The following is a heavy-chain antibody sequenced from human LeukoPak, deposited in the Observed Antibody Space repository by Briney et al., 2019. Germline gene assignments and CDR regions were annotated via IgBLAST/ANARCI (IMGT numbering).Heavy chain of an antibody. CDR1: GFTFSSYS. V-gene: IGHV3-30*03. J-gene: IGHJ4*02. D-gene: IGHD3-3*01. CDR2: ISYDGSNK. CDR3: ARAPVNYDFWSGYYYFDY. Sequence: GGSLRLSCAASGFTFSSYSMNWVRQAPGKGLEWVAVISYDGSNKYYADSVKGRFTISRDNSKNTLYLQMNSLRAEDTAVYYCARAPVNYDFWSGYYYFDYWGQGTLVTVSS.